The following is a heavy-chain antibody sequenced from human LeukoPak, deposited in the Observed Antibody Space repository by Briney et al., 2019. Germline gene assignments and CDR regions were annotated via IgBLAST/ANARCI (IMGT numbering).Heavy chain of an antibody. V-gene: IGHV1-18*01. D-gene: IGHD6-19*01. CDR2: VSAYNGNT. CDR3: ARDQAVAGTTNPQLDY. CDR1: GYTFTSYG. Sequence: ASVKVSCKASGYTFTSYGISWVRQAPGQGLEWMGWVSAYNGNTNYAQKLQGRVTMTTDTSTSTAYMELRSLRSDDAAVYYCARDQAVAGTTNPQLDYWGQGTLVIVSS. J-gene: IGHJ4*02.